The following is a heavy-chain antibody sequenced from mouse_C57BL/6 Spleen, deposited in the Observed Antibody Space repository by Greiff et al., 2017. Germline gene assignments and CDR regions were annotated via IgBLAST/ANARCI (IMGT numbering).Heavy chain of an antibody. D-gene: IGHD1-1*01. Sequence: QVQLKQPGAELVMPGASVKLSCKASGYTFTSYWMHWVKQRPGQGLEWIGEIDPSDSYTNYNQKFKGKSTLTVDKSSSTAYMQLSSLTSEDSAVYYCARSDYYYGSSYPGRAMDYWGQGTSVTVSS. CDR2: IDPSDSYT. CDR1: GYTFTSYW. V-gene: IGHV1-69*01. J-gene: IGHJ4*01. CDR3: ARSDYYYGSSYPGRAMDY.